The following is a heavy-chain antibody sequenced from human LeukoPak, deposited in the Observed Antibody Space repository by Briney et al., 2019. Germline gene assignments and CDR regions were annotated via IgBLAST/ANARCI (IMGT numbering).Heavy chain of an antibody. V-gene: IGHV3-30-3*01. J-gene: IGHJ4*02. CDR3: ARDPGSWQWLVGYYFDY. Sequence: GGSLRLSCAASGFTFSSYAMHWVRQAPGKGLEWVAVISYDGSNKYYADSVKGRSTISRDNSKNTLYLQMNSLRAEDTAVYYCARDPGSWQWLVGYYFDYWGQGTLVTVSS. CDR2: ISYDGSNK. D-gene: IGHD6-19*01. CDR1: GFTFSSYA.